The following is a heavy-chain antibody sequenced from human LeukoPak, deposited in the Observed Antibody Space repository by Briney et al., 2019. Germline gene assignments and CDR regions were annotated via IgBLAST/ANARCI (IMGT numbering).Heavy chain of an antibody. CDR2: IYYSGST. CDR1: GGSISSYY. Sequence: SETLSLTCTVSGGSISSYYWSWIRQPPGKGLEWIGYIYYSGSTNYNPSLKSRVTISVDASKNQFSLKLSSVTAADTAVYYCARKLFGELSDDWFDPWGQGTLVTVSS. V-gene: IGHV4-59*08. CDR3: ARKLFGELSDDWFDP. D-gene: IGHD3-10*02. J-gene: IGHJ5*02.